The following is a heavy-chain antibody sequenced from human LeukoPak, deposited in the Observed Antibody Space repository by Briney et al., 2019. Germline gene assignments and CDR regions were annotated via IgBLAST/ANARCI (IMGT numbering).Heavy chain of an antibody. J-gene: IGHJ4*02. CDR1: GFTFSTYW. CDR3: ARANFGIAARPYFDY. Sequence: PGGSLRLSCATSGFTFSTYWMHWVRQVPGKGLVWVARIKGDGSSTRHADSMKGRFTISRDNAKNTLYLQMNSLRAADTAVYYCARANFGIAARPYFDYWGQGTLVTVSS. V-gene: IGHV3-74*01. D-gene: IGHD6-6*01. CDR2: IKGDGSST.